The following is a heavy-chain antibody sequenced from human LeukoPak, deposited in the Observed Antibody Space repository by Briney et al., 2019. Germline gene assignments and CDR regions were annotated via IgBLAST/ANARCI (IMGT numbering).Heavy chain of an antibody. J-gene: IGHJ4*02. CDR3: ASSPSYCSSTSCPWYYFDY. V-gene: IGHV1-69*05. CDR1: GGTFSSYA. CDR2: IIPIFGTA. D-gene: IGHD2-2*01. Sequence: SVKVSCKASGGTFSSYAISWVRQAPGQGLEWMGGIIPIFGTANYAQKFQGRVTITTDESTSTAYMELSSLRSEATAVYYCASSPSYCSSTSCPWYYFDYWGQGTLVTVSS.